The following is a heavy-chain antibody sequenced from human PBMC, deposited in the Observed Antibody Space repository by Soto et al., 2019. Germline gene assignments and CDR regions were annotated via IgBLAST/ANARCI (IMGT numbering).Heavy chain of an antibody. Sequence: PGGSLRLSCAASGFTFGNYAMNWVRQAPGKGLEWISSISDPGTSTYYANSVKGRFSMSRDNSKNTPFLQMNRLRADDTAVYFCAKSLVTPSDAFDLWGRGTLVTVSS. V-gene: IGHV3-23*01. D-gene: IGHD2-21*02. CDR3: AKSLVTPSDAFDL. CDR2: ISDPGTST. J-gene: IGHJ3*01. CDR1: GFTFGNYA.